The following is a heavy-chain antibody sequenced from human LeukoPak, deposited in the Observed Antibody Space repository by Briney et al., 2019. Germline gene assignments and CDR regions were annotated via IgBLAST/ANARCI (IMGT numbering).Heavy chain of an antibody. CDR3: TKDSQGSYDGFWYGTYGMDV. V-gene: IGHV3-23*05. D-gene: IGHD3-16*01. CDR1: GFSFNTFA. CDR2: ISDYP. Sequence: GGSLRLSCVASGFSFNTFALTWVRQAPGKGLEWVSTISDYPHYADSVRGRFTISRDNSRKTVFLQMNSLTPQDAATYYCTKDSQGSYDGFWYGTYGMDVWGQGTTVTVSS. J-gene: IGHJ6*02.